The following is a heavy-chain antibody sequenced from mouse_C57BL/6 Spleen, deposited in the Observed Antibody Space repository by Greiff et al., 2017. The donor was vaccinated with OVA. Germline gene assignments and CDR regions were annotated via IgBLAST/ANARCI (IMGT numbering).Heavy chain of an antibody. V-gene: IGHV5-17*01. D-gene: IGHD2-5*01. Sequence: EVKLMESGGGLVKPGGSLKLSCAASGFTFSDYGMHWVRQAPEKGLEWVAYISSGSSTIYYADTVKGRFTISRDNAKNTLFLQMTSLRSEDTAMYYCARAYYSNGFAYWGQGTLVTVSA. J-gene: IGHJ3*01. CDR2: ISSGSSTI. CDR3: ARAYYSNGFAY. CDR1: GFTFSDYG.